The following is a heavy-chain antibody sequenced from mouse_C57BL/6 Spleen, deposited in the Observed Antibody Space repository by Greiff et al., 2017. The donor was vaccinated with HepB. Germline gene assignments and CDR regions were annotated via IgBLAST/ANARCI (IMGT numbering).Heavy chain of an antibody. CDR1: GYSITSGYY. CDR3: ARDPYDYDAFDY. D-gene: IGHD2-4*01. Sequence: ESGPGLVKPSQSLSLTCSVTGYSITSGYYWNWIRQFPGNKLEWMGYISYDGSNNYNPSLKNRISITRDTSKNQFFLKLNSVTTEDTATYYCARDPYDYDAFDYWGQGTTLTVSS. V-gene: IGHV3-6*01. CDR2: ISYDGSN. J-gene: IGHJ2*01.